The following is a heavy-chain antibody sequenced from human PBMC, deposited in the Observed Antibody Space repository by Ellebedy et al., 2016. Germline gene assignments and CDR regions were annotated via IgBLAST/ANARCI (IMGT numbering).Heavy chain of an antibody. CDR2: IDSGGSS. J-gene: IGHJ3*02. CDR1: GFSVTSND. CDR3: ATRHYGGFDI. D-gene: IGHD4-23*01. Sequence: GESLKISCAASGFSVTSNDMTWVRQAPGKGLEWVSVIDSGGSSYYADSVKGRFTISRDSPKNTLYLQMNSLRAEDTAVYYCATRHYGGFDIWGRGTMVTVSS. V-gene: IGHV3-53*01.